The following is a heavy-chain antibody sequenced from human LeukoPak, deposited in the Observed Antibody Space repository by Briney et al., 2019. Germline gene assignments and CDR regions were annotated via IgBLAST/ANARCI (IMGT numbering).Heavy chain of an antibody. V-gene: IGHV3-23*01. CDR1: GFTFSHYI. CDR3: AKIEGLLLQSRYFDS. Sequence: GGSLRLSCEAAGFTFSHYIMAWVRRPPGKGLEWVSVILGSGATTYYADSVKGRFTISRDNSKNTLYLQMRTLRAEDTALYFCAKIEGLLLQSRYFDSWGQGTLVTVSS. D-gene: IGHD2/OR15-2a*01. CDR2: ILGSGATT. J-gene: IGHJ4*02.